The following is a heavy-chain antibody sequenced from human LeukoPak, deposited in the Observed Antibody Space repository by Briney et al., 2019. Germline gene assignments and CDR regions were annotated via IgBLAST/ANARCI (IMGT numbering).Heavy chain of an antibody. Sequence: ASVKVSCKASGGTFSSYAISSVRQAPGQGHEWMGRIIPILVIAHYAQMFQGRVTITAAKSTSTAYMELSSLRSEDTAVYYCASSVGSGRPSVYNWFAPWARGPLVTVSS. CDR2: IIPILVIA. CDR3: ASSVGSGRPSVYNWFAP. V-gene: IGHV1-69*04. J-gene: IGHJ5*02. D-gene: IGHD3-10*01. CDR1: GGTFSSYA.